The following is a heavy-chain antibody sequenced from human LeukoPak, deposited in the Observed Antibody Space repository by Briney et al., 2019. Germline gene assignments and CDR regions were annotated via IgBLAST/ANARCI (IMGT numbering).Heavy chain of an antibody. J-gene: IGHJ4*02. D-gene: IGHD1-26*01. CDR3: ARSYRRWDQRFDY. CDR1: GFTFSSYW. V-gene: IGHV3-7*01. CDR2: IKRDGSEK. Sequence: PGGSLRLSCAASGFTFSSYWMSWVRQAPGKGLEWVANIKRDGSEKYYVDSVKGRFTISRDNAKNSLYLQMNSLRAEDTAVYYCARSYRRWDQRFDYWGQGTLVTVSS.